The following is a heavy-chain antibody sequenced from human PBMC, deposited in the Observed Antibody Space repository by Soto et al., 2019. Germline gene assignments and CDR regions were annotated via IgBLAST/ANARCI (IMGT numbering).Heavy chain of an antibody. V-gene: IGHV3-30*03. CDR1: GFNFSHYA. CDR2: ISLEGSNK. Sequence: GGSLRLSCAASGFNFSHYAMRWVRQAPGKGLEWLAIISLEGSNKYSAKPVEDRFTISRDNSKSTLYLQMNSLRPEDTAVYYCARDDGVSSTNVKAFDIWGQGTKVTVSS. J-gene: IGHJ3*02. D-gene: IGHD2-2*01. CDR3: ARDDGVSSTNVKAFDI.